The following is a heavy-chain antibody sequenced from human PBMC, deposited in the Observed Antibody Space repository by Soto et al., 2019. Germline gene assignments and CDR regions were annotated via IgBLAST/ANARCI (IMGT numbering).Heavy chain of an antibody. J-gene: IGHJ3*02. D-gene: IGHD2-2*02. CDR2: ISYDGSNK. V-gene: IGHV3-30*03. CDR1: GFTFSSYG. Sequence: QVQLVESGGGVVQPGRSLRLSCAASGFTFSSYGMHWVRQAPGKGLEWVAVISYDGSNKYYADSVKGRFTISRDNSKNTLYLQMNSLRAEDTAVYYCATIHRAGTLRQTDDAFDIWGQGTMVTVSS. CDR3: ATIHRAGTLRQTDDAFDI.